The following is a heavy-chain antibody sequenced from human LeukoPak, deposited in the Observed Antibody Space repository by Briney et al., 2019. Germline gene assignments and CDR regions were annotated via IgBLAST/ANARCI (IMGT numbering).Heavy chain of an antibody. CDR2: ISNSGGRT. D-gene: IGHD5-12*01. J-gene: IGHJ4*02. Sequence: PGGSLRLSCAASGFTFSGNSMIWVRQAPGKGPEWVSSISNSGGRTFYTDSVKGRFTISRDNSKITLYLQMNSLRAEDTAVYYCAKSYNGYESKPDYWGQGTLVTVSS. CDR3: AKSYNGYESKPDY. CDR1: GFTFSGNS. V-gene: IGHV3-23*01.